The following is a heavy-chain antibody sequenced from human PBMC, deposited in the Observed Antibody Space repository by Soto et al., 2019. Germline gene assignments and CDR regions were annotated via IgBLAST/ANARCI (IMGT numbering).Heavy chain of an antibody. V-gene: IGHV3-7*03. CDR1: GFTFSSYW. D-gene: IGHD1-26*01. J-gene: IGHJ6*02. Sequence: GGSLRLSCAASGFTFSSYWMSWVRQAPGKGLEWVANIKQDGSEKYYVDSVKGRFTISRDSAKNSLYLQMNSLRAEDTAVYYCARDPLHYYYGMDVWGQGTTVTVS. CDR3: ARDPLHYYYGMDV. CDR2: IKQDGSEK.